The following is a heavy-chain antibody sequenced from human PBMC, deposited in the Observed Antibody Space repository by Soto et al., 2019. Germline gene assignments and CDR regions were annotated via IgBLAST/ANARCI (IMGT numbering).Heavy chain of an antibody. Sequence: EVQLLESGGGLVQPGGSLRLSCAASGFTFSSYAMSWVRQAPGKGLEWVSAISGSGDTTYYADSVKGRFTISRDNSKNTLYLQVNSLRAEDTAIYFCAKAGGSTWDRGVENWGQGTLVTVSS. CDR1: GFTFSSYA. D-gene: IGHD6-13*01. CDR2: ISGSGDTT. J-gene: IGHJ4*02. V-gene: IGHV3-23*01. CDR3: AKAGGSTWDRGVEN.